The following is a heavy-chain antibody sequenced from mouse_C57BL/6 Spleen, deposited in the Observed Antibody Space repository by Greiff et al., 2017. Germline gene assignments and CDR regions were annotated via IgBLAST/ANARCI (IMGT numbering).Heavy chain of an antibody. J-gene: IGHJ2*01. V-gene: IGHV7-3*01. D-gene: IGHD2-3*01. CDR3: ARIYDGYLYYFDY. CDR1: GFTFTDYY. CDR2: IRNKANGYTT. Sequence: EVKLQESGGGLVQPGGSLSLSCAASGFTFTDYYMSWVRQPPGKALEWLGFIRNKANGYTTEYSASVKGRFTISRDNSQSILYLQMNALRAEDSATYYCARIYDGYLYYFDYWGQGTTLTVSS.